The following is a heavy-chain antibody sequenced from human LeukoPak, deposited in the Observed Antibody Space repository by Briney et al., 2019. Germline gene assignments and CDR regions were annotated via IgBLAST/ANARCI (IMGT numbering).Heavy chain of an antibody. CDR2: ILSGGST. D-gene: IGHD4-17*01. CDR3: ATGYADYGGAADY. Sequence: GGSLRLSCAASGFTVSSHYMSWVRQAPGKGLEWVSVILSGGSTYYADSVKGRFTISRDNPKNTLYLQMNSLRAEDTPVYYCATGYADYGGAADYWGQGTLVTVSS. J-gene: IGHJ4*02. CDR1: GFTVSSHY. V-gene: IGHV3-53*01.